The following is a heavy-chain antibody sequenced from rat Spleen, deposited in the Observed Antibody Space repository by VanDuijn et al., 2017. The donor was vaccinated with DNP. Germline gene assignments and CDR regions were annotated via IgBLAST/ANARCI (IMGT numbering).Heavy chain of an antibody. V-gene: IGHV5-31*01. J-gene: IGHJ2*01. Sequence: EVQLVESGGGPVQPGRSLKISCIASGFIFSNYWMTWIRQAPGKGLEWVASITNTGDSTYYSASVKGRFSISRDNAKSTLYLQVNSLRSEDTATYYCTSNPHIRTAAPFDYWGQGVMVTVSS. D-gene: IGHD3-8*01. CDR1: GFIFSNYW. CDR2: ITNTGDST. CDR3: TSNPHIRTAAPFDY.